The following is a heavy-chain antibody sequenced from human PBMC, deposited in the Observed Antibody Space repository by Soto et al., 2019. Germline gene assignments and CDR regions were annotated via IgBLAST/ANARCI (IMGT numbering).Heavy chain of an antibody. CDR1: GFTFSSYE. V-gene: IGHV3-48*03. D-gene: IGHD1-26*01. CDR3: ARDLIRGSYSFDI. Sequence: GSLRLSCAASGFTFSSYEMNWVRQAPGKGLEWVSYISSSGSTIYYADSVKGRFTISRDNAKNSLYLQMNSLRAEDTAVYYCARDLIRGSYSFDIWGQGTMVTVSS. CDR2: ISSSGSTI. J-gene: IGHJ3*02.